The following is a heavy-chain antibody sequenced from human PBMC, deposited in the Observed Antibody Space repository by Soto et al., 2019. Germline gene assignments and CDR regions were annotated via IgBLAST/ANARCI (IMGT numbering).Heavy chain of an antibody. Sequence: GGSLRLSCAASGFTVSSTQLSWVRQAPGKGLEWVSLMYTGGSVDYADSVKGRFTFSRDTSKNTVYLLMNSLRVEDTAVYYCVSGLVYIISPFDYWGQGTLVTVSS. CDR1: GFTVSSTQ. D-gene: IGHD2-8*02. J-gene: IGHJ4*02. CDR3: VSGLVYIISPFDY. CDR2: MYTGGSV. V-gene: IGHV3-53*01.